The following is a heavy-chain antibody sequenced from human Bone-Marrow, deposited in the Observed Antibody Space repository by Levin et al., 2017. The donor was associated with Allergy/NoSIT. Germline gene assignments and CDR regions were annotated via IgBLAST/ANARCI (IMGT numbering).Heavy chain of an antibody. D-gene: IGHD3-9*01. CDR2: IWYDGNKR. Sequence: LSLTCAASGFTFSNYGMHWVRQAPGKGLEWVALIWYDGNKRNYHSSVKGRFTISRDNPGNTVYLQMDSLRPEDTALYFCARDLSHSTDWPYFDQLGQGTLVTVSS. CDR1: GFTFSNYG. J-gene: IGHJ4*02. CDR3: ARDLSHSTDWPYFDQ. V-gene: IGHV3-33*01.